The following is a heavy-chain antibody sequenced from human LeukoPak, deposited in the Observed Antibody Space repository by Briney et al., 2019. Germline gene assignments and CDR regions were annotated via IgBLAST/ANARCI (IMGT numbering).Heavy chain of an antibody. D-gene: IGHD3-22*01. CDR1: GFTFSSYS. Sequence: PGGSLRLSCAASGFTFSSYSMNWVRQAPGKGLEWVSSISSSSSYIYYADSVKGRFTISRDNAKNSLYLQMNSLRAEDTAVYYCAVDHYDSSGYYSGYYGMDVWGQGTTVTVSS. V-gene: IGHV3-21*04. J-gene: IGHJ6*02. CDR3: AVDHYDSSGYYSGYYGMDV. CDR2: ISSSSSYI.